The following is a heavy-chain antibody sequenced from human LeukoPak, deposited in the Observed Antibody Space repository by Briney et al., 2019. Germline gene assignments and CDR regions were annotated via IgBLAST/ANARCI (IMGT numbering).Heavy chain of an antibody. V-gene: IGHV1-2*02. CDR2: INPNSGGT. CDR1: GYTFTGYY. Sequence: ASVKVSCKASGYTFTGYYMHWVRQAPGQGLEWMGWINPNSGGTNYAQKFQGRVTMTRDTSISTAYMELSRLRSDDTAVYYCARDPPIAVAGPTGDYRGQGTLVTVSS. D-gene: IGHD6-19*01. CDR3: ARDPPIAVAGPTGDY. J-gene: IGHJ4*02.